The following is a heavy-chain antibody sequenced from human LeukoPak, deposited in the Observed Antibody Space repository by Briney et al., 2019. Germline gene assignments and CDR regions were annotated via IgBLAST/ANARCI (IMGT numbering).Heavy chain of an antibody. CDR2: IYYSGST. CDR3: AWSIAAAGTTTYYYGMDV. V-gene: IGHV4-31*03. J-gene: IGHJ6*02. D-gene: IGHD6-13*01. CDR1: GGSISSGGYY. Sequence: SETLSLTCTVSGGSISSGGYYWSWIRQHPGKGLEWIGYIYYSGSTYYNPSLKSRVTISVDTSKNQFSLKLSSVTAADTAVYYCAWSIAAAGTTTYYYGMDVWGQGTTVTVSS.